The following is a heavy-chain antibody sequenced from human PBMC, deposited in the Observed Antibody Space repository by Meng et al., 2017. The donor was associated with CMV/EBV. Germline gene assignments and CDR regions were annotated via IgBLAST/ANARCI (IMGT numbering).Heavy chain of an antibody. V-gene: IGHV6-1*01. J-gene: IGHJ4*02. D-gene: IGHD6-6*01. CDR2: TYYRSKWYN. Sequence: LRLSCAISGDSVSSNSAAWNWIRQSPSRGLEWLGSTYYRSKWYNDYAVSVKSRITINPDTSKNQFSLQLNSVTPEDTAVYYCAREFLVGWPLIDYWGQGTLVTVSS. CDR1: GDSVSSNSAA. CDR3: AREFLVGWPLIDY.